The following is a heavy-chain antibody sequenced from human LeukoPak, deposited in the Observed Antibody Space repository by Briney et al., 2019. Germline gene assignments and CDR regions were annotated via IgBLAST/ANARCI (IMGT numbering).Heavy chain of an antibody. V-gene: IGHV4-34*01. CDR2: INHSGGT. CDR3: ARGNYDYVWGSYRRYYFDY. CDR1: GGSFSGYY. Sequence: SETLSLTCAVYGGSFSGYYWSWIRQPPGKGLEWIGEINHSGGTNYNPSLKSRVTISVDTSKNQFSLKLSSVTAADTAVYYCARGNYDYVWGSYRRYYFDYWGQGTLVTVSS. J-gene: IGHJ4*02. D-gene: IGHD3-16*02.